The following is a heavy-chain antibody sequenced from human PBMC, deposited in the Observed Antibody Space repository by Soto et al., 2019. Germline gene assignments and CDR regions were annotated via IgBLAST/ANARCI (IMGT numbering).Heavy chain of an antibody. CDR2: MYHSGST. Sequence: KPSETLSLTCAVSGASISSNNWWSWVRQPPGKGLEWIGEMYHSGSTNYNPSLKSRVTISVDKSKNQFSLKLSSVTAADTAVYHCARVSWNYGANWFDPWGQGTLVTVSS. V-gene: IGHV4-4*02. D-gene: IGHD1-7*01. J-gene: IGHJ5*02. CDR1: GASISSNNW. CDR3: ARVSWNYGANWFDP.